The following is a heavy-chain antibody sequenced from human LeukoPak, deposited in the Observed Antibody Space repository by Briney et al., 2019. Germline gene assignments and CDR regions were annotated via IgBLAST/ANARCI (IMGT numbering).Heavy chain of an antibody. D-gene: IGHD1-1*01. CDR3: ARLTGTTGFDY. CDR2: IKKDGSDK. V-gene: IGHV3-7*01. J-gene: IGHJ4*02. CDR1: GFPFSSYW. Sequence: GGSLRLSCAASGFPFSSYWMSWVRQAPGKGLEWVANIKKDGSDKYYVDSVKGRFTISRDSAKNSLYLQLNSLRADDTAVYYCARLTGTTGFDYWGQGTLVIVSS.